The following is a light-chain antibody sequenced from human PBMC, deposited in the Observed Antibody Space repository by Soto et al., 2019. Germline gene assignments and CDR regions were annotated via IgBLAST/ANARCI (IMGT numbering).Light chain of an antibody. V-gene: IGKV1-5*01. J-gene: IGKJ1*01. Sequence: DIQMTQSPSTLSASVGDRVTITCRASQSISSWLAWYQQKPGKAPKLLIYDASSLESGVPSRFSGSGSGTEFTLTIRSMQPDDFANYYCQQYNSYTGTFGQGTKVDIK. CDR1: QSISSW. CDR2: DAS. CDR3: QQYNSYTGT.